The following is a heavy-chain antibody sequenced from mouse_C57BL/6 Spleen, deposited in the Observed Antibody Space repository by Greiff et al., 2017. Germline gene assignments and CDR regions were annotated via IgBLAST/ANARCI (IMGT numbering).Heavy chain of an antibody. Sequence: EVQLQESGGDLVKPGGSLKLSCAASGFTFSSYGMSWVRQTPDKRLEWVATISSGGSYTYYPDSVKGRFTISRDNAKNTLYLQMSSLKSEDTAMYYCARGTTVVATDYAMDYWGQGTSVTVSS. J-gene: IGHJ4*01. CDR2: ISSGGSYT. CDR1: GFTFSSYG. D-gene: IGHD1-1*01. V-gene: IGHV5-6*01. CDR3: ARGTTVVATDYAMDY.